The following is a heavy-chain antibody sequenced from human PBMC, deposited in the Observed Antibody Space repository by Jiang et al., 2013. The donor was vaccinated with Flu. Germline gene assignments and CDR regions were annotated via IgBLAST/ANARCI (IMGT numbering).Heavy chain of an antibody. Sequence: SQTLSLTCAISGDSVSSNSAAWNWIRQSPSRGLEWLGRTYYRSKWYNDYAVSVKSRITINPDTSKNQFSLQLNSVTPEDTAVYYCARENAGARWLQLGGDNWFDPWGQGTLVTVSS. CDR3: ARENAGARWLQLGGDNWFDP. D-gene: IGHD5-24*01. J-gene: IGHJ5*02. V-gene: IGHV6-1*01. CDR1: GDSVSSNSAA. CDR2: TYYRSKWYN.